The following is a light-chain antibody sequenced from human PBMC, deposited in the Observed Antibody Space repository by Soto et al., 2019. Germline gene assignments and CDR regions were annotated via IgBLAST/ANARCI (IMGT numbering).Light chain of an antibody. J-gene: IGKJ4*01. CDR2: HAS. Sequence: EIVMTQSPATLSVSPGERATLSCRASQNINNNLAWYQQKPGQVPRPLIYHASTGATGIPARFSGSGSGTELTLTISSVQSEDFAVYYCQQYNDWPLTFGGGTKVEIK. CDR3: QQYNDWPLT. CDR1: QNINNN. V-gene: IGKV3-15*01.